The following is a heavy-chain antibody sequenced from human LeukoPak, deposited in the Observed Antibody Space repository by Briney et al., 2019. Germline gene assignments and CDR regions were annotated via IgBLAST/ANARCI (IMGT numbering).Heavy chain of an antibody. Sequence: SETVSLTCAVYGGSFSGYYWSWIRQPPGKGLEWIGYIYYSGSTNYNPSLKSRVTISVDTSKNQFSLKLSPVTAADTAVYYCARDLHGSGSYNAFDIWGQGTMVTVSS. D-gene: IGHD3-10*01. J-gene: IGHJ3*02. CDR1: GGSFSGYY. CDR3: ARDLHGSGSYNAFDI. CDR2: IYYSGST. V-gene: IGHV4-59*01.